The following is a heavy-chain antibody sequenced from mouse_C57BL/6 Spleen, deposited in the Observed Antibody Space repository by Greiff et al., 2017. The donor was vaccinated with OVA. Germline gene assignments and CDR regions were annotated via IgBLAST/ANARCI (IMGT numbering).Heavy chain of an antibody. CDR2: IYPSDSET. CDR1: GYTFTSYW. CDR3: ARSRPPFDY. Sequence: VQLQQPGAELVRPGSSVKLSCKASGYTFTSYWMDWVKQRPGQGLEWIGNIYPSDSETHYNQKFKDKATLTVDKSSSTAYMQLSSLTSEDSAVYYCARSRPPFDYWGQGTTRTVSS. J-gene: IGHJ2*01. V-gene: IGHV1-61*01.